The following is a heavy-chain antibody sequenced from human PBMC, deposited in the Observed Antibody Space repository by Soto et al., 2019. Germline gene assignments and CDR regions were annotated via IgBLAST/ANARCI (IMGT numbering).Heavy chain of an antibody. CDR1: GLTFSSYW. Sequence: EVQLVESRGGLVQPGGSLRLSCAASGLTFSSYWMHWVRQAPGRGLVWVSRINSAGSSTSYADSVKGRFTISRDNAKNTLYLQMNSLRAEDPAVYYCALSHTVTTDYWGQGTLVTVSS. V-gene: IGHV3-74*01. J-gene: IGHJ4*02. CDR3: ALSHTVTTDY. CDR2: INSAGSST. D-gene: IGHD4-17*01.